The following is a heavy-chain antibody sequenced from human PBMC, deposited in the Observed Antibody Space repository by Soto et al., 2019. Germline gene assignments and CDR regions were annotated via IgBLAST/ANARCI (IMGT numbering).Heavy chain of an antibody. CDR2: ISGSGGDK. V-gene: IGHV3-23*01. CDR1: GFTFSIYS. CDR3: ARDISSGSSYYFDY. D-gene: IGHD1-26*01. J-gene: IGHJ4*02. Sequence: PGGSLRLSCAASGFTFSIYSMPWVRQAPGKGLEWVSAISGSGGDKYYVDSVKGRFTISRDSSKNTLYLQMNSLRAEDTAIYYCARDISSGSSYYFDYWGQGTLVTVPS.